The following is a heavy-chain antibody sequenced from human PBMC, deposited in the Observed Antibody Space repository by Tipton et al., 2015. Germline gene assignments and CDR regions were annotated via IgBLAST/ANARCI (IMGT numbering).Heavy chain of an antibody. CDR3: ARHASIEVGPASIPNWFDP. CDR1: GDSISTNNFH. V-gene: IGHV4-39*01. D-gene: IGHD2-2*01. Sequence: TLSLTCTVSGDSISTNNFHWGWIRQPPGKGLEWIGTINNSGSTYYNPSLKSRVTISVDTSKNHFSLRLTSVTAAETALYYCARHASIEVGPASIPNWFDPWGQGTLVTVSS. J-gene: IGHJ5*02. CDR2: INNSGST.